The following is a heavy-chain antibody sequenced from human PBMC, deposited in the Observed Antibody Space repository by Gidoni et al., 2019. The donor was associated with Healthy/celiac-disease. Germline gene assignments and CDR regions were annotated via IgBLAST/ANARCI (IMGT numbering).Heavy chain of an antibody. CDR2: INHSAST. CDR3: ARGWDIVATIVN. V-gene: IGHV4-34*01. CDR1: GGSFSGYY. D-gene: IGHD5-12*01. Sequence: QVQLQQWGAGLLKPSETLSLTCAVYGGSFSGYYWSWIRQPPGKGLEWIGEINHSASTNYNPSLKSRVTISVDTSKNQFSLKLSSVTAADTAVYYCARGWDIVATIVNWGQGTLVTVSS. J-gene: IGHJ4*02.